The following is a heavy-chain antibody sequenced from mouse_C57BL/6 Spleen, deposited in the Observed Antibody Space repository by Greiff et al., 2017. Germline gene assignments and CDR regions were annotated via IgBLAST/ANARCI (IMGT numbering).Heavy chain of an antibody. CDR2: IYPGSGNT. D-gene: IGHD2-2*01. CDR1: GYTFTDYY. J-gene: IGHJ3*01. CDR3: ARGGYGYDVAWFAD. Sequence: QVHVKQSGAELVRPGASVKLSCKASGYTFTDYYINWVKQRPGQGLEWIARIYPGSGNTYYNEKFKGKATLTAEKSSSTAYMQLSSLTSEDSAVYFCARGGYGYDVAWFADWGQGTLVTVSA. V-gene: IGHV1-76*01.